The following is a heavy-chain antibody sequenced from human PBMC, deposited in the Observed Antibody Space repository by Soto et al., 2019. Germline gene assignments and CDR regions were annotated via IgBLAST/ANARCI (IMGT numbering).Heavy chain of an antibody. Sequence: QLQLQESGPGLVKPSETLSLSCTVSGGSITSSFYWGWIRQPPGKGLEWIGSIYGTGNTYYNPSLMGRVTIAADTSTNQSSLNLISVNAADTAVYYCRSSSRYSTDVWGQGATVTVSS. V-gene: IGHV4-39*01. J-gene: IGHJ6*02. CDR2: IYGTGNT. D-gene: IGHD6-13*01. CDR3: RSSSRYSTDV. CDR1: GGSITSSFY.